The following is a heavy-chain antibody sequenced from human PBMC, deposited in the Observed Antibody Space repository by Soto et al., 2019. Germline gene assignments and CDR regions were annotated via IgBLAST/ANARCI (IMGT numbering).Heavy chain of an antibody. CDR3: ARHKRGYSGYDSYLFDY. CDR1: GGSISSYY. D-gene: IGHD5-12*01. Sequence: QVQLQESGPGLVKPSETLSLTCTVSGGSISSYYWSWIRQPPGKGLEWIGYIYYSGSTNYNPSLKSRVTLSVDTSKNQFSLQLSSVTAADTAVYYCARHKRGYSGYDSYLFDYWGQGTRGTVAS. J-gene: IGHJ4*02. V-gene: IGHV4-59*08. CDR2: IYYSGST.